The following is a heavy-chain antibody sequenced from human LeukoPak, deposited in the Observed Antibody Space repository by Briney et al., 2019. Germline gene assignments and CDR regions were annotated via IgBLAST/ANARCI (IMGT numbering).Heavy chain of an antibody. CDR3: TRRAYCGGDCYDY. V-gene: IGHV3-73*01. CDR2: IRSKANSYAT. D-gene: IGHD2-21*01. CDR1: GFTFSGSA. J-gene: IGHJ4*02. Sequence: GGSLRLSCAASGFTFSGSAMHWVRQASGKGLEWVGRIRSKANSYATAYAASVRGRFTISRDDSKNTAYLQMNSLKTEDTAVYYCTRRAYCGGDCYDYWGQGTLVTVSS.